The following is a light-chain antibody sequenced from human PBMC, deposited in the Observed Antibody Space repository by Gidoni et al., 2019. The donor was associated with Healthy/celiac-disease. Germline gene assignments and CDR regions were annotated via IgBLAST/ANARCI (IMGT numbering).Light chain of an antibody. Sequence: QLLLTQSPSASASLAASVKLTCTLSSGHSSYAIAWHQQQPEKGPRYLMKLNSDGSHSKGDGIPDRFSGSSSGAERYLTISSLQSEDEADYYCQTWGTGIHVFGTGTKVTVL. CDR2: LNSDGSH. CDR3: QTWGTGIHV. CDR1: SGHSSYA. V-gene: IGLV4-69*01. J-gene: IGLJ1*01.